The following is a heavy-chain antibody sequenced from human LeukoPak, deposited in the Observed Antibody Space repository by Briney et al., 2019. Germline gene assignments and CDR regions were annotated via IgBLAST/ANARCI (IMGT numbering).Heavy chain of an antibody. CDR2: IHYTGAT. CDR3: ARGNILTGYCFDF. D-gene: IGHD3-9*01. V-gene: IGHV4-34*01. J-gene: IGHJ4*02. Sequence: ASETLSLTCAVYGGSITVYYWSWIRQTPGRGLEWVGEIHYTGATSYNPSLKSRATISTDTSKNQFSLRLSSVTAADTAVYYCARGNILTGYCFDFWGQGALVTVSS. CDR1: GGSITVYY.